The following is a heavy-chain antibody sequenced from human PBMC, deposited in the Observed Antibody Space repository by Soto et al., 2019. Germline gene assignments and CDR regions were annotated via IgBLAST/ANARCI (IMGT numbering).Heavy chain of an antibody. V-gene: IGHV4-39*01. CDR1: GASISTNHHN. CDR3: ARLPTGYPNWFDP. D-gene: IGHD3-9*01. J-gene: IGHJ5*02. Sequence: SETLSLTCTVSGASISTNHHNWAWVRQPPGKGLEWMGNIHYRGDTYFNPSLGSRLSMSVDTSKNQFSLKLTSVTAAATAVYYCARLPTGYPNWFDPWGQGTLVTVSS. CDR2: IHYRGDT.